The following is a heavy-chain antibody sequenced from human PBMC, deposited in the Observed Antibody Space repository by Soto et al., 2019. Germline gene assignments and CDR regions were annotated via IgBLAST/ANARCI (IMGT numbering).Heavy chain of an antibody. V-gene: IGHV4-59*08. J-gene: IGHJ5*02. CDR3: ARLPLKGGVTSKTRQTGGFDP. D-gene: IGHD2-21*02. CDR1: GGSISSYY. Sequence: QVQLQESGPGLVKPSQTLSLTCTVSGGSISSYYWSWIRQPPGKGLEWIGYINYSGSTNYNPSLGSRVTISVDTSKNQFSLKLSSVTAADTAVYYCARLPLKGGVTSKTRQTGGFDPWGQGTLVTVSS. CDR2: INYSGST.